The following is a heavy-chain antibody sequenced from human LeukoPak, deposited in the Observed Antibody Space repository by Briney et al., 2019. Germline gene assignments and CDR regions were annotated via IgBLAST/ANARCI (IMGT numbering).Heavy chain of an antibody. D-gene: IGHD3-9*01. CDR3: ARRDYDILTGYGNWFDP. V-gene: IGHV3-23*01. Sequence: GGSLRLSCAASGFTFSSYAMSWVRQAPGKGLEWVSGISGSGGSTYYADSVKGRFTISRDNSKNTLYLQMNSLRAEDTAVYYCARRDYDILTGYGNWFDPWGQGTLVTVSS. CDR2: ISGSGGST. CDR1: GFTFSSYA. J-gene: IGHJ5*02.